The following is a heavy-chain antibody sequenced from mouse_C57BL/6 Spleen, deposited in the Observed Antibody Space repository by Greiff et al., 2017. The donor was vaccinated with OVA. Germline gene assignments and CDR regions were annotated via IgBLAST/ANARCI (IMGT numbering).Heavy chain of an antibody. CDR1: GFTFSSYA. J-gene: IGHJ4*01. V-gene: IGHV5-9-1*02. CDR2: ISSGGDYI. D-gene: IGHD2-1*01. CDR3: TRANYVGVYYYAMDY. Sequence: EVKLVESGEGLVKPGGSLKLSCAASGFTFSSYAMSWVRQTPETRLEWVAYISSGGDYIYYADTVKGRFTISRDNARNTLYLQMSSLKSEDTAMYYCTRANYVGVYYYAMDYWGQGTSVTVSS.